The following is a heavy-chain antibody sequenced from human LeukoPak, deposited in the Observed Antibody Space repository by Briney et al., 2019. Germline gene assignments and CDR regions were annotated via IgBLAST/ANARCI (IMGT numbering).Heavy chain of an antibody. CDR2: VEGSSGNT. CDR3: VREDRDPRDL. Sequence: GGSLRLSCAISGFTLGSYSITWVRQAPGEGLEWVSLVEGSSGNTFYADSVRGRFTISRDDAKNAVYLQMSSLRVEEKAVYYCVREDRDPRDLWGQGTLVTVSS. D-gene: IGHD2-21*01. CDR1: GFTLGSYS. V-gene: IGHV3-21*06. J-gene: IGHJ5*02.